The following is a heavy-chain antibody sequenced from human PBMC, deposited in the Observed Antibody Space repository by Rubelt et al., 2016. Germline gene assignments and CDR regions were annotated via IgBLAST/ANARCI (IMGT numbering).Heavy chain of an antibody. J-gene: IGHJ4*02. CDR3: ARRQTETEPEY. Sequence: QVTLRESGPALVKPTQTLTLTCTLSGSSLSTSGMCVSWIRQPPGKAPEWLALIDWDDDKYYSTSLRTRLTISKDMSKNHVGLILTDVGPVDTVTYYWARRQTETEPEYWGQGTLVTVSS. CDR1: GSSLSTSGMC. CDR2: IDWDDDK. V-gene: IGHV2-70*01. D-gene: IGHD1-1*01.